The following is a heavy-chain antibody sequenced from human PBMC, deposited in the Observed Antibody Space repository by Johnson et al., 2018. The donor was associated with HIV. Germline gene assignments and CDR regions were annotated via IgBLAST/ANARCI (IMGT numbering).Heavy chain of an antibody. D-gene: IGHD2-8*01. V-gene: IGHV3-30*03. CDR3: ARGAFLKVYVSDDAFDI. CDR2: ISYDGSNK. J-gene: IGHJ3*02. CDR1: RFTFSNYA. Sequence: QVQLVESGGGVVQPGKSLRLSCSASRFTFSNYAMNWVRQAPGKGLEWIAIISYDGSNKNYADSVKGRFTISRDNSKNTLYLQLNNLRAEDTAVYYCARGAFLKVYVSDDAFDIWGQGTMVTVSS.